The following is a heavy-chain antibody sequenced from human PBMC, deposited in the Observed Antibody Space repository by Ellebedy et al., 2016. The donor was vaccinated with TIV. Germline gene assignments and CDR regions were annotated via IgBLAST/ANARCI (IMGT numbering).Heavy chain of an antibody. CDR3: ARTFMSPYYYAMDV. J-gene: IGHJ6*02. CDR2: IFHSGST. Sequence: SETLSLTXTVSGCSISSYYWSWIRQPPGKGLEWIGYIFHSGSTNYSPSLKSRVTISVDTSKNQFSLKLTSVTAADTSLYYCARTFMSPYYYAMDVWGQGTTVTVSS. V-gene: IGHV4-59*08. D-gene: IGHD3-10*02. CDR1: GCSISSYY.